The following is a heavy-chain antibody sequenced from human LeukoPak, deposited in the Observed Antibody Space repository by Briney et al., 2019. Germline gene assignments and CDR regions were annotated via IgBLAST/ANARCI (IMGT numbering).Heavy chain of an antibody. CDR2: IRYDGSNK. V-gene: IGHV3-30*02. Sequence: GGSLRLSCAASGFTFSSYGMHWVRQAPGKGLEWVAFIRYDGSNKYYADSVKGRFTISRDNSKNTLYLQMNSLRAEDTAVYYCARDRERNGGNSGGSFDYWGQGTLVTVSS. CDR1: GFTFSSYG. CDR3: ARDRERNGGNSGGSFDY. D-gene: IGHD4-23*01. J-gene: IGHJ4*02.